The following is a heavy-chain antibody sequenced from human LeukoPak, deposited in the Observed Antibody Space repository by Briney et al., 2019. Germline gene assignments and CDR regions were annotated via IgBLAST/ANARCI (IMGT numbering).Heavy chain of an antibody. CDR3: ARSHVITIDY. J-gene: IGHJ4*02. CDR2: ISYDGSNK. D-gene: IGHD3-22*01. Sequence: GGSLRLSCAASGFTFSSYAMHWVRQAPGKGLEWVAVISYDGSNKYYADSVKGRFTISRDNSKNTLYLQMNSLRAEDTVVYYCARSHVITIDYWGQGTLVAVSS. V-gene: IGHV3-30-3*01. CDR1: GFTFSSYA.